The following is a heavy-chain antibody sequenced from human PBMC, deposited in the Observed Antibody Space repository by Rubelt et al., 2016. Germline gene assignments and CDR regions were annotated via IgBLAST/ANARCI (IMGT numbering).Heavy chain of an antibody. CDR3: ARYKWRPENWYVDL. V-gene: IGHV4-31*03. Sequence: TCTVSGGSIRSGGYYWSWIRQHPGKGLEWIGNIYYSGSTNYNPSLKSRVTISVDTSKNQFSLKLSSVNAADTAVYYCARYKWRPENWYVDLWGRGALVPFSS. CDR2: IYYSGST. J-gene: IGHJ2*01. CDR1: GGSIRSGGYY. D-gene: IGHD1-1*01.